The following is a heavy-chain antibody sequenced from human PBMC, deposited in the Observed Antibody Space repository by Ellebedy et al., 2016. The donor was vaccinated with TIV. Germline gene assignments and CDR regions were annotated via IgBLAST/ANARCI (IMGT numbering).Heavy chain of an antibody. Sequence: MPSETLSLTCTVSGGPISSSSYYWGWIRQPPGKGLEWIGSIHYSGSTYYNPSLKSRVTISVDTSKNQFSLKLSSVTAADTAVYYCARTFSPHCSSGVCYMAYYFDYWGQGTLVTVSS. V-gene: IGHV4-39*01. CDR2: IHYSGST. D-gene: IGHD2-8*01. J-gene: IGHJ4*02. CDR3: ARTFSPHCSSGVCYMAYYFDY. CDR1: GGPISSSSYY.